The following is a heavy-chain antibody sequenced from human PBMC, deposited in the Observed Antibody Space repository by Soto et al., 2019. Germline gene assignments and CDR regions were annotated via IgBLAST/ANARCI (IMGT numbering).Heavy chain of an antibody. V-gene: IGHV1-69*13. D-gene: IGHD3-9*01. CDR2: IIPIFGTA. CDR3: ARDRNYDILTGYYEAYYYGMDV. CDR1: GYTFSSYA. Sequence: SVKVSCKASGYTFSSYAMHWVRQAPGQRLEWMGGIIPIFGTANYAQKFQGRVTITADESTSTAYMELSSLRSEDTAVYYCARDRNYDILTGYYEAYYYGMDVWGQGTTVTVSS. J-gene: IGHJ6*02.